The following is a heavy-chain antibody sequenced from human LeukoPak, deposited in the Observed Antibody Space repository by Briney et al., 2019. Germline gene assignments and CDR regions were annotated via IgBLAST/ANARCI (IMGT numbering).Heavy chain of an antibody. V-gene: IGHV3-53*01. CDR3: ASIRYYYYGMDV. CDR2: IYSGCST. D-gene: IGHD2-2*02. Sequence: GGSLRLSCAASGFTVSSNYMSWVRQAPGKGLEWVSVIYSGCSTYYADSVKGRFTISRDNSKNTLYLQMNSLRAEDTAVYYCASIRYYYYGMDVWGQGTTVTVSS. CDR1: GFTVSSNY. J-gene: IGHJ6*02.